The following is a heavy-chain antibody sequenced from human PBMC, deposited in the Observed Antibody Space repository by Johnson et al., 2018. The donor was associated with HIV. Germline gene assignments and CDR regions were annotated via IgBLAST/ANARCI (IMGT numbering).Heavy chain of an antibody. J-gene: IGHJ3*02. V-gene: IGHV3-9*01. CDR2: ISWNSGSI. Sequence: VQLVESGGGLVQPGGSLRLSCAASGFTFDDYAMHWVRQAPGKGLEWVSGISWNSGSIGYADSVKGRFTISRDNAKNSLYLQMNSLRAEDTALYYCANEAVDSGAFDIWGQGTMVTVSS. CDR1: GFTFDDYA. CDR3: ANEAVDSGAFDI. D-gene: IGHD6-19*01.